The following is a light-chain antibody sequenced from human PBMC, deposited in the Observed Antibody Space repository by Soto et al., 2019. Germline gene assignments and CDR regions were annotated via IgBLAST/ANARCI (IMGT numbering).Light chain of an antibody. CDR3: QQYNSYPYT. J-gene: IGKJ2*01. Sequence: DIQMTQSTSTLSASVGDRVTITCRASQSISSWLAWYQQKPGKAPNLLIYKASSLESGVPSRFSGSGSGTEFTLTISSLQPDDFAPYYCQQYNSYPYTFGQGTKLEIK. CDR1: QSISSW. V-gene: IGKV1-5*03. CDR2: KAS.